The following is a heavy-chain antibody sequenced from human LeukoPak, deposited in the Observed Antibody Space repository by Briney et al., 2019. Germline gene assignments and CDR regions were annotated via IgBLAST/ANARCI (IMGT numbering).Heavy chain of an antibody. CDR1: GGTFSSYA. CDR3: ARETMVRGVIPLYYFDY. J-gene: IGHJ4*02. V-gene: IGHV1-69*05. CDR2: IIPIFGTA. D-gene: IGHD3-10*01. Sequence: SVMVSCKASGGTFSSYAISWVRQAPGQGLEWMGGIIPIFGTANYAQKFQGRVTITTDESTSTAYMELSSLRSEDTAVYYCARETMVRGVIPLYYFDYWGQGTLVTVSS.